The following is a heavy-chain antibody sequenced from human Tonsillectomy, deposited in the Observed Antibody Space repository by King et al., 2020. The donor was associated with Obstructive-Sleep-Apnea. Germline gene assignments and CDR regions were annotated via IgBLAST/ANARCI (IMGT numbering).Heavy chain of an antibody. J-gene: IGHJ4*02. Sequence: QLVQSGGGVVQPGGSLRLYCEASGFTFSDYDMHWVRQVIGKGLEWVSVFGTAGETYYADSVKGRFIISRDNAKNSLDLQMNSLRAGDTAVYYCTRGGAVATSGEFDYWGQGILVTVSS. CDR2: FGTAGET. V-gene: IGHV3-13*04. CDR1: GFTFSDYD. CDR3: TRGGAVATSGEFDY. D-gene: IGHD1-1*01.